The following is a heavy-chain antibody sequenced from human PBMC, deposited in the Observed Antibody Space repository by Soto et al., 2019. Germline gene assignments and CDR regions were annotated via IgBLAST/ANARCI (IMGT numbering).Heavy chain of an antibody. V-gene: IGHV5-51*01. Sequence: GESLKISCKASGYDFSTFWIAWVRQMPGRGLEWMGVIYPDDSDVTYSPSFQGQVTISVDKSMTTAYLHWSSLRSSDTATYYCPRQRNAGWFDPWGQGTPVT. CDR2: IYPDDSDV. CDR1: GYDFSTFW. CDR3: PRQRNAGWFDP. J-gene: IGHJ5*02.